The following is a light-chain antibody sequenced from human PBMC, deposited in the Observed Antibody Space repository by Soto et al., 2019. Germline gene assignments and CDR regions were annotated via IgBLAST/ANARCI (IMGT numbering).Light chain of an antibody. V-gene: IGLV2-14*01. J-gene: IGLJ1*01. CDR2: DVN. CDR1: SSDVGSYNL. Sequence: QSALTQPASVSGSPGQSITISCTGTSSDVGSYNLVSWYQQYPDKAPKLMIFDVNTRPSGVSNRFSGSKSGNTASLTISGLHAEDEADYYCSSYKSSSTLPYVFGTGTKLTVL. CDR3: SSYKSSSTLPYV.